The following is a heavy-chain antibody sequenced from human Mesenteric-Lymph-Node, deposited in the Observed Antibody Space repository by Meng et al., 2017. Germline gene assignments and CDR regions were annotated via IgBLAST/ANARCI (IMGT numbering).Heavy chain of an antibody. V-gene: IGHV4-59*01. CDR2: IYYSGST. Sequence: SETLSLTCTVSGGSISSYYWSWIRQPPGKGLEWIGYIYYSGSTNYNPSLKSRVTISVDTSKNQFSLKLSSVTAADTAVYYCASSITMVRGVIIAPWFDPWGQGTLVTVSS. CDR3: ASSITMVRGVIIAPWFDP. J-gene: IGHJ5*02. CDR1: GGSISSYY. D-gene: IGHD3-10*01.